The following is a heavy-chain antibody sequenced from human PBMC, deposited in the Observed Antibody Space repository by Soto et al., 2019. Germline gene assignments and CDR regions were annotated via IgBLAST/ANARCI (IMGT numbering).Heavy chain of an antibody. CDR3: ARSSYYSSGWYLDY. D-gene: IGHD6-19*01. V-gene: IGHV3-48*02. J-gene: IGHJ4*02. CDR1: GFTFSSYS. Sequence: PGGSLRLSCAVSGFTFSSYSMNWVRQAPGKGLEWVSYTSSSSTIYHVDSVKGRFTISRDNAKNSLFLQMNSLRDEDTAVYYCARSSYYSSGWYLDYWGQGTPVTVSS. CDR2: TSSSSTI.